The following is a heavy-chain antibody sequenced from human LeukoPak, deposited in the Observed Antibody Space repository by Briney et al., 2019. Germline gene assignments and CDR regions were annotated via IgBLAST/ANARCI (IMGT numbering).Heavy chain of an antibody. D-gene: IGHD4-17*01. V-gene: IGHV1-18*01. Sequence: ASVKVSCKASGYTFTSYDINWVRQATGQGLEWMGWISAYNGNTNYAQKLQGRVTMTTDTSTSTAYMELRSLRSDDTAVYYCARENGDYYFDYWGQGTLVTVSS. CDR1: GYTFTSYD. CDR3: ARENGDYYFDY. J-gene: IGHJ4*02. CDR2: ISAYNGNT.